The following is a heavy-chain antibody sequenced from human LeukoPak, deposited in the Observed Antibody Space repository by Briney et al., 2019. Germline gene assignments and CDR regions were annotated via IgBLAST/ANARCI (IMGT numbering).Heavy chain of an antibody. D-gene: IGHD6-6*01. CDR2: IRGSGGST. V-gene: IGHV3-23*01. CDR1: GFTFSSYV. J-gene: IGHJ5*02. CDR3: AKSPYSSSSGWFDP. Sequence: PGGSLRLSCAASGFTFSSYVMSWVRQAPGKGLERVSAIRGSGGSTYYADSVKGRFTISRDNSKNTLNLQMNSLRAEDTAVYYCAKSPYSSSSGWFDPWGQGTLVTVSS.